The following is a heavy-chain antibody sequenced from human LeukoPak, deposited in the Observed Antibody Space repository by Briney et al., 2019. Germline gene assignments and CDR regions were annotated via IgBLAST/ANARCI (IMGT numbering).Heavy chain of an antibody. D-gene: IGHD3-10*01. J-gene: IGHJ4*02. CDR1: GYTFTCYY. V-gene: IGHV1-2*02. CDR3: ASDRGSGSLDY. Sequence: GASVEVFRKGSGYTFTCYYMHWVRQAPAQGLEWMGWINPNSGGTNYAQKFQGRVTMTRDTSISTVYMELSRLRSDDTAVYYCASDRGSGSLDYWGQGTLVTVSS. CDR2: INPNSGGT.